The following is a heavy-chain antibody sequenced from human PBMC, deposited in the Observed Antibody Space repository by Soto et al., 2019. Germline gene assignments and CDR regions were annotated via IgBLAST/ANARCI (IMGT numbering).Heavy chain of an antibody. CDR2: TYYRSKWNT. CDR3: GKGYCARGGYLDG. V-gene: IGHV6-1*01. CDR1: GDPVSRNSAA. J-gene: IGHJ4*02. Sequence: QTLLLTCAISGDPVSRNSAAWNWIRQSPSKGLEWLGRTYYRSKWNTDYAVSVNSRITISPDTSKNQFSLQLKSVTPEDTGVYYGGKGYCARGGYLDGWGRGTLDTDSS. D-gene: IGHD2-8*02.